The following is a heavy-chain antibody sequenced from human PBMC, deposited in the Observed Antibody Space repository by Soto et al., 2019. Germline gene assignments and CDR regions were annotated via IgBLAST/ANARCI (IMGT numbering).Heavy chain of an antibody. Sequence: ASVKVSSKASGYTFTSDYRRWLRQAPGQGLEWMGIINPSGGSTSYAQKFQGRVTMTRDTSTSTVYMEPSSLRYEDTAVYYCARGGPAATDAFDIWGQGTMVTVSS. CDR1: GYTFTSDY. D-gene: IGHD2-2*01. CDR2: INPSGGST. CDR3: ARGGPAATDAFDI. V-gene: IGHV1-46*01. J-gene: IGHJ3*02.